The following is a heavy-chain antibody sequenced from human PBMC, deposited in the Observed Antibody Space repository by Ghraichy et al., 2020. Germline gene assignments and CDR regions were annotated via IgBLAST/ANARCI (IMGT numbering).Heavy chain of an antibody. CDR2: IIPIFGTA. V-gene: IGHV1-69*13. J-gene: IGHJ4*02. D-gene: IGHD2-15*01. CDR3: ARGGNIVVVVAATRFDY. Sequence: SVKVSCKASGGTFSSYAISWVRQAPGQGLEWMGGIIPIFGTANYAQKFQGRVTITADESTSTAYMELSSLRSEDTAVYYCARGGNIVVVVAATRFDYWGQGTLVTVSS. CDR1: GGTFSSYA.